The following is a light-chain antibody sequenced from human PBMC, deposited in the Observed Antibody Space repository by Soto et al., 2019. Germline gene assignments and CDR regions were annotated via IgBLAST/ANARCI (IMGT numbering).Light chain of an antibody. Sequence: DIQMTQSPSSVSASVGDRLTITCRASQIINKWLAWYQQKPGKAPTLLIYGASTLQSGVPSRFSGSGSGTDFTLTISSLQPEDFATYYCQQANSFPFTFGPGTKVDI. CDR2: GAS. J-gene: IGKJ3*01. V-gene: IGKV1-12*02. CDR1: QIINKW. CDR3: QQANSFPFT.